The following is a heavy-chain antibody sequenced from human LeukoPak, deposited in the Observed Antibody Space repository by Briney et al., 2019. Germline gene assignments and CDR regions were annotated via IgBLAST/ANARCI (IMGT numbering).Heavy chain of an antibody. Sequence: GGSLRLSCAASGFSFKSYSMNWVRQAPGKGLEWVSSISSGGSNIHYADSVKGRFTISRDDANNTLYLQMNSLRADDTAVYYCTKDAGTCHSSGCWKPSDYWGQGVLVTVSS. D-gene: IGHD6-19*01. V-gene: IGHV3-21*01. J-gene: IGHJ4*02. CDR3: TKDAGTCHSSGCWKPSDY. CDR2: ISSGGSNI. CDR1: GFSFKSYS.